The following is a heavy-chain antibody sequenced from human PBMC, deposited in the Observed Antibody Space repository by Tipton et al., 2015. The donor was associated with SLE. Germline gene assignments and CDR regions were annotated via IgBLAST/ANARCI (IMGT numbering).Heavy chain of an antibody. Sequence: QLVQSGAEVKKPGASVKVSCKASGYTFTGNYLHWVRQAPGQGLEWMGIISPSGGSTTYAQSFQGRVTMTRDTSRSTVYMQLNSLRSEDTAVYYCARGGPDYGDYFADAFDIWGQGTMVTVSS. CDR2: ISPSGGST. CDR1: GYTFTGNY. V-gene: IGHV1-46*01. D-gene: IGHD4-17*01. J-gene: IGHJ3*02. CDR3: ARGGPDYGDYFADAFDI.